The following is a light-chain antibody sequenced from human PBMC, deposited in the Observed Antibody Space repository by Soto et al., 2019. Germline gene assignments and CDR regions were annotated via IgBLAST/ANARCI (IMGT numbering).Light chain of an antibody. CDR3: QYYDSDNQV. V-gene: IGLV6-57*01. J-gene: IGLJ3*02. Sequence: NFMLTQPHSVSESPGKTVTISCTRSSGSIASNYVQWYQQRPGSSPTTVIYEDNQRPSGVPDRFSGSIDSSSNSASLTISGLKTEDEADYYCQYYDSDNQVFGGGTKVTVL. CDR2: EDN. CDR1: SGSIASNY.